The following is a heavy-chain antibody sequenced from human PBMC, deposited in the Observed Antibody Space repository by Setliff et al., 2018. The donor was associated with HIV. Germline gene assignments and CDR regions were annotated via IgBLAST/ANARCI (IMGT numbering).Heavy chain of an antibody. D-gene: IGHD3-22*01. V-gene: IGHV4-38-2*01. CDR2: IFRGVTT. Sequence: PSETLSLTCAXSGYPIIEAYYWLWIRQSPTKGLEYIGIIFRGVTTYYNPSLRSRVALSMDTSKNQFSLRLSSVTAADTAIYYCARADSRRGAGYQYMDVWGKGTTVTVSS. CDR3: ARADSRRGAGYQYMDV. J-gene: IGHJ6*03. CDR1: GYPIIEAYY.